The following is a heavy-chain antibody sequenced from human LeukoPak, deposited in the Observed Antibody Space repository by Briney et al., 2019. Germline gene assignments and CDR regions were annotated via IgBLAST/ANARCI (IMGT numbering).Heavy chain of an antibody. V-gene: IGHV4-59*12. CDR3: ARGVEQLVDDAFDI. CDR1: GGSISSYY. Sequence: SETLSLTCTVSGGSISSYYWSWIRQPPGKGLEWIGYIYYSGSTYYNPSLKSRVTISVDTSKNQFSLKLSSVTAADTAVYYCARGVEQLVDDAFDIRGQGTMVTVSS. J-gene: IGHJ3*02. CDR2: IYYSGST. D-gene: IGHD6-6*01.